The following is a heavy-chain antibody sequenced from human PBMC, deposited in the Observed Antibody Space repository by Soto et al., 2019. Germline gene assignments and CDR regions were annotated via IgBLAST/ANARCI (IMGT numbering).Heavy chain of an antibody. CDR1: GFTFSSYA. D-gene: IGHD4-4*01. CDR2: ISYDGSNK. Sequence: GGSLRLSCAASGFTFSSYAMHWVRQAPGKGLEWVAVISYDGSNKYYADSVKGRFTISRDNSKNTLYLQMNSLRAEDTAVYYCARVDYSNPTGGGTIDYWGQGTLVTVSS. J-gene: IGHJ4*02. CDR3: ARVDYSNPTGGGTIDY. V-gene: IGHV3-30-3*01.